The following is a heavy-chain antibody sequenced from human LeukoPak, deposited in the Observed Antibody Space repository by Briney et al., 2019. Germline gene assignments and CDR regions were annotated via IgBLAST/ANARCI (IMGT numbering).Heavy chain of an antibody. CDR3: ARHGLGEMATMTGPNYFDY. D-gene: IGHD5-24*01. CDR2: IYYSGST. Sequence: SETLSLTCTVSGGSISSSSYYWGWIRQPPGKGLEWIGSIYYSGSTYYNPSLKSRVTISVDTSKNQFSLKLSSVTAADTAVYYCARHGLGEMATMTGPNYFDYWGQGTLVTVSS. CDR1: GGSISSSSYY. V-gene: IGHV4-39*01. J-gene: IGHJ4*02.